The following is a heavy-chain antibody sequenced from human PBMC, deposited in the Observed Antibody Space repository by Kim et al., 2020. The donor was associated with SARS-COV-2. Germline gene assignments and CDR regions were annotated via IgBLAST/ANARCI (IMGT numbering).Heavy chain of an antibody. Sequence: GGSLRLSCAASGFTFSSYGMHWVRQAPGKGLEWVAVIWYDGSNKYYADSVKGRFTISRDNSKNTLYLQMNSLRAEDTAVYYCARETDDFQGWFDPWGQGTLITVS. D-gene: IGHD3-3*01. CDR2: IWYDGSNK. J-gene: IGHJ5*02. CDR3: ARETDDFQGWFDP. V-gene: IGHV3-33*01. CDR1: GFTFSSYG.